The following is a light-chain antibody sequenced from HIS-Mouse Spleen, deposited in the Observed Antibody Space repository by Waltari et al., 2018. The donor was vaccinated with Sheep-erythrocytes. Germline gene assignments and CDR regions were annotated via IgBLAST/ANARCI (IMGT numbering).Light chain of an antibody. CDR3: CSYAGSYNHV. CDR1: SSDVGGYNY. Sequence: QSALTQPRSVSGSPGQSVTISCTGTSSDVGGYNYVSWYQQHPGKAPKLMIYYVSKRPSGVPYRFSGSKSGNTASLTISGLQAEDEADYYCCSYAGSYNHVFATGTKVTVL. CDR2: YVS. J-gene: IGLJ1*01. V-gene: IGLV2-11*01.